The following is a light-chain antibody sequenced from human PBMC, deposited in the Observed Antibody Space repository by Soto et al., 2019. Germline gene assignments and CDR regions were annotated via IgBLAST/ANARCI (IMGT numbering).Light chain of an antibody. Sequence: DIVLTQSPGNLSLSPGERATLSCRASQSVRSSYLAWYQQKPGQAPRLLIYGASSRATGIPDRFSGSGSGTDFTLTISRLEPEDFAVYYCQQYGGSPWTFGQGTKVEIK. J-gene: IGKJ1*01. V-gene: IGKV3-20*01. CDR2: GAS. CDR1: QSVRSSY. CDR3: QQYGGSPWT.